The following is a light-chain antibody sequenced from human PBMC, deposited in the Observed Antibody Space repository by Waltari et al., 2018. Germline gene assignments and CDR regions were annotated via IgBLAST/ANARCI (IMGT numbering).Light chain of an antibody. Sequence: DVVMTKSPLSLPVSLGQPASISCRSSQSLVHTDGHTYLNWFQQRPGQPPRRLIYKVSNRDSGVPDRFSGSGSDTAFTLKISSVEAEDVGIYYCMQATNWPLTFGQGTKVEIQ. CDR3: MQATNWPLT. V-gene: IGKV2-30*02. J-gene: IGKJ1*01. CDR2: KVS. CDR1: QSLVHTDGHTY.